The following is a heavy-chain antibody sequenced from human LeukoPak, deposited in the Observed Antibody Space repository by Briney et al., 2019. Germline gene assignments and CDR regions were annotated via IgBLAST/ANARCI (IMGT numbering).Heavy chain of an antibody. D-gene: IGHD2-21*02. CDR2: IYSSGST. CDR1: GGSISSGTYY. J-gene: IGHJ4*02. CDR3: ARGGYCGGDCYFYY. V-gene: IGHV4-61*02. Sequence: SQTLSLTCTVSGGSISSGTYYWSWIRQPAGKGLEWIGRIYSSGSTNYNPSLKSRVTISVDTSKNQFSLKLSSVTAADTAVYYCARGGYCGGDCYFYYWGQGTLVTVSS.